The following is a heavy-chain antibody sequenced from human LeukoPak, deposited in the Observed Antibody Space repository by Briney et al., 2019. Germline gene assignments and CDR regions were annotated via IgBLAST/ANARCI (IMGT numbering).Heavy chain of an antibody. CDR2: IYYSGST. Sequence: PSETLSLTCTVSGGSISSYYWSWIRQPPGKGLEWIGYIYYSGSTNYNPSLKSRVTISVDTSKNQFSLKLSSVTAADTAVYYCARLQPDSYCGGDCYPNWFDPWGQGTLVTVSS. V-gene: IGHV4-59*08. D-gene: IGHD2-21*02. CDR1: GGSISSYY. CDR3: ARLQPDSYCGGDCYPNWFDP. J-gene: IGHJ5*02.